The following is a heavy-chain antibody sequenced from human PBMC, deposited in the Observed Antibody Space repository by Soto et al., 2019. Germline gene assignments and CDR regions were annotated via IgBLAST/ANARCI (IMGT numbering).Heavy chain of an antibody. CDR3: ARDQHRYGDLSACDI. J-gene: IGHJ3*02. CDR2: INWNGGRT. V-gene: IGHV3-20*01. CDR1: GFTFDDYG. D-gene: IGHD4-17*01. Sequence: EVQLVESGGGVVRPGGSLRLSCAASGFTFDDYGMSWGSQAPGKGLEWGSGINWNGGRTGDADSVKGRFTISRDNAKNSLYLQMNRLRADDAALYHCARDQHRYGDLSACDIRGKVTMVSVSS.